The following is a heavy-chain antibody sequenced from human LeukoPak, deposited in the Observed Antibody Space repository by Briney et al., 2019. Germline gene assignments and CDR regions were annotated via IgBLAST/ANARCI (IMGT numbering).Heavy chain of an antibody. Sequence: SETLSLTCAVYGESSSTYYWSWIRQPPGKGLEWIGEINHSGSTNYNPSLESRVTISVDTSKNQFSLKLSSVTAADTAVYYCARGGGDCYVCDDYWGQGTLVTVSS. J-gene: IGHJ4*02. CDR1: GESSSTYY. CDR2: INHSGST. CDR3: ARGGGDCYVCDDY. V-gene: IGHV4-34*01. D-gene: IGHD2-21*02.